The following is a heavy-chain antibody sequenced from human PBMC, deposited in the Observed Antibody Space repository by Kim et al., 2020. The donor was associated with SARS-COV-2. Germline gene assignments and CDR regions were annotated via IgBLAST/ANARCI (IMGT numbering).Heavy chain of an antibody. CDR3: ARDRSGSYFQLYAFDI. CDR1: GYTFTSYY. CDR2: INPSGGST. V-gene: IGHV1-46*01. Sequence: ASVKVSCKASGYTFTSYYMHWVRQAPGQGLEWMGIINPSGGSTSYAQKFQGRVTMTRDTSTSTVYMELSSLRSEDTAVYYCARDRSGSYFQLYAFDIWGQGTMVTVSS. D-gene: IGHD1-26*01. J-gene: IGHJ3*02.